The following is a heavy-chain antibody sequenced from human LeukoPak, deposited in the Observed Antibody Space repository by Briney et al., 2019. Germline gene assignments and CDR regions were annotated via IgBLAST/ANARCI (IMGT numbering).Heavy chain of an antibody. CDR3: AKDQRQWLRLSYYYYGMDV. Sequence: PGGSLRLSCAASGFTFSSYGMYWVRQAPGKGLEWVAFIRYDGSNKYYADSVKGRFTISRDNSKNTLYLQMNSLRAEDTAVYYCAKDQRQWLRLSYYYYGMDVWGQGTTVTVSS. CDR1: GFTFSSYG. CDR2: IRYDGSNK. V-gene: IGHV3-30*02. D-gene: IGHD5-12*01. J-gene: IGHJ6*02.